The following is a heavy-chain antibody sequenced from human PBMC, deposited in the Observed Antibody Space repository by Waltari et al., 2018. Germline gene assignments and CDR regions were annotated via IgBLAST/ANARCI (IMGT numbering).Heavy chain of an antibody. J-gene: IGHJ4*02. D-gene: IGHD6-19*01. CDR2: IYYSGST. Sequence: QLQLQESGPGLVKPSETLSLPCTVSGGSISSSSYYWGWIRQPPGKGLEWIGSIYYSGSTYYNPSLKSRVTISVDTSKNQFSLKLSSVTAADTAVYYCATQWQMYYFDYWGQGTLVTVSS. CDR3: ATQWQMYYFDY. CDR1: GGSISSSSYY. V-gene: IGHV4-39*07.